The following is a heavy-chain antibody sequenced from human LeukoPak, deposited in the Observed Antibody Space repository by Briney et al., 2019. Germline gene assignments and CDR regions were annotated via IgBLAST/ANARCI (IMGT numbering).Heavy chain of an antibody. Sequence: GGSLRPSCAASGFTFSDYYMSWIRQAPGKGLVWVSRISTDGSSASYADSVKGRFTISRDNAKNTLYLQMNSLRAEDTAVYYCATFRSPDYWGQGTLVTVSS. CDR2: ISTDGSSA. V-gene: IGHV3-74*01. CDR3: ATFRSPDY. J-gene: IGHJ4*02. CDR1: GFTFSDYY.